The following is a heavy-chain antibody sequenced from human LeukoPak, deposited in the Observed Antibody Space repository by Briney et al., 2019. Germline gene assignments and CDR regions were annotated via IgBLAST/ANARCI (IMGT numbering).Heavy chain of an antibody. D-gene: IGHD3-3*01. Sequence: ASVKVSCKASGYTFTGYYMHWVRQAPGQGLEWTGWINPNSGGTNYAQKFQGRATMTRDTSISTAYMELSRLRSDDTAVYYCARTYYDFWSGQTTSHTIDYWGQGTLVTVSS. J-gene: IGHJ4*02. CDR3: ARTYYDFWSGQTTSHTIDY. CDR1: GYTFTGYY. CDR2: INPNSGGT. V-gene: IGHV1-2*02.